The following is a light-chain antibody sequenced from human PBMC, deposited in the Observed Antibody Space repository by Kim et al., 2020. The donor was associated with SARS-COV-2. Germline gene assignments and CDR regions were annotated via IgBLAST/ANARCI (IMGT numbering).Light chain of an antibody. CDR1: QSVSNY. CDR3: QQSYHTPLT. Sequence: ASVGDRVTITGRTSQSVSNYLNWYQHKPGKAPKFLIYAASNLQSGVPSRFSGSGSGTDFTLTISNLQPEDFATYYCQQSYHTPLTFGGGTKVDIK. CDR2: AAS. J-gene: IGKJ4*01. V-gene: IGKV1-39*01.